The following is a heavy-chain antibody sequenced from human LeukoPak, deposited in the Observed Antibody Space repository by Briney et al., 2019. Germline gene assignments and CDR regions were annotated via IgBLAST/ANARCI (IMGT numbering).Heavy chain of an antibody. CDR1: GFTFINAW. V-gene: IGHV3-15*01. D-gene: IGHD2-2*01. J-gene: IGHJ4*02. CDR2: IKSKTDGGTT. CDR3: TTVYCSTTSCKPGTDY. Sequence: GGSLRLSCAASGFTFINAWMSWVRQAPGKGLEWVGRIKSKTDGGTTDYAAPVKGRFTISRDDSKNTLSLQMNSLKTEDAAVYYCTTVYCSTTSCKPGTDYWGQGTLVTVSS.